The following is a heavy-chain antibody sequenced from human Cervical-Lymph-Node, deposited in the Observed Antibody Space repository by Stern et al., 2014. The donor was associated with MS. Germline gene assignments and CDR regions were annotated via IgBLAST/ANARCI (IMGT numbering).Heavy chain of an antibody. CDR1: GFTFKSYT. D-gene: IGHD5-24*01. J-gene: IGHJ4*02. CDR2: VTYNGTNK. CDR3: AKYAETFDS. V-gene: IGHV3-30-3*02. Sequence: VQLVQSGGGVVQPGRSLRLSCSASGFTFKSYTMQWVRQPPGKVLEWVAVVTYNGTNKYYADSVKGRFTISRDNSKNILFLQMNSLRPEDSAVYYCAKYAETFDSWGQGTLVIVSS.